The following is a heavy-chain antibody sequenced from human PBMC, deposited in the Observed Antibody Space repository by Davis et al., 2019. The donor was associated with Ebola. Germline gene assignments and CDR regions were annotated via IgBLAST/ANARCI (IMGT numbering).Heavy chain of an antibody. CDR1: GFTFSNYR. V-gene: IGHV3-21*01. D-gene: IGHD4-17*01. CDR2: ISDSGNDK. Sequence: GESLKISCAASGFTFSNYRMNWVRQAPGQGLEWVSSISDSGNDKYYADSVKGRFTISRDNAKNSLYLQMNSLRAEDTAVYYCARDPYGYDAFDIWGQGTMVTVSS. J-gene: IGHJ3*02. CDR3: ARDPYGYDAFDI.